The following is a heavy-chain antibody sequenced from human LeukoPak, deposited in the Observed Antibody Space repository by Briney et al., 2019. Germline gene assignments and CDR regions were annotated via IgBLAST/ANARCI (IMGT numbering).Heavy chain of an antibody. V-gene: IGHV3-7*01. CDR1: GFTFSSYW. D-gene: IGHD2-21*02. J-gene: IGHJ4*01. Sequence: PGGSLRLSCAASGFTFSSYWMSWVRQAPGKGLEWVATIRQDGSQKYYVDSVKGRFTISRDNAKNSLYLQMNSLRAEDTAVYYCGRESGVVTSGVDFDYLGQGTLVNGS. CDR3: GRESGVVTSGVDFDY. CDR2: IRQDGSQK.